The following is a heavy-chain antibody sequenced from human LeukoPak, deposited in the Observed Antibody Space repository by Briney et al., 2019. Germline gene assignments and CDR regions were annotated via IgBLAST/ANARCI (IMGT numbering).Heavy chain of an antibody. J-gene: IGHJ4*02. CDR3: ARGSGSYRGYFDY. V-gene: IGHV4-61*02. CDR2: IYTSGST. D-gene: IGHD1-26*01. CDR1: GGSISSGSYY. Sequence: SETLSLTCTVSGGSISSGSYYWSWIRQPAGKGLEWIGRIYTSGSTNYNPSLKSRVTISVDTSKNQFSLKLSPVTAADTAGYNCARGSGSYRGYFDYWGQGTLVTVSS.